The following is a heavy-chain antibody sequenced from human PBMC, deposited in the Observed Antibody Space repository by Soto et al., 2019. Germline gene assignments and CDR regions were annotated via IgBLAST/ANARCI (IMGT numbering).Heavy chain of an antibody. CDR1: GGSISSSSYY. CDR2: IYYSGST. V-gene: IGHV4-39*01. Sequence: QLQLQESGPGLVKPSETLSLTCAVSGGSISSSSYYWGWIRQPPGKGLEWIGSIYYSGSTYYTPSHQSLVARSVYSSKIRFSRKLKSVTAADTAVYYCARRTVNLRTLYSGLKTHCFDYWGQGTLVTVSS. D-gene: IGHD6-19*01. J-gene: IGHJ4*02. CDR3: ARRTVNLRTLYSGLKTHCFDY.